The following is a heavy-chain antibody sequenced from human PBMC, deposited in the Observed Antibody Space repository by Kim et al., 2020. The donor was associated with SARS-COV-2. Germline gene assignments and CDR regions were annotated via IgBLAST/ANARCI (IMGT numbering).Heavy chain of an antibody. CDR1: GFTFSSHS. J-gene: IGHJ3*02. Sequence: GGSLRLSCAASGFTFSSHSMNWVRQAPGKGLEWVSSISGSSTYIYYADSVKGRFTISRDNAKNSVYLQMNSLRAEDTALYYCARGRDGYRNAFDIWGQGTKVTVSS. CDR2: ISGSSTYI. V-gene: IGHV3-21*01. CDR3: ARGRDGYRNAFDI. D-gene: IGHD5-12*01.